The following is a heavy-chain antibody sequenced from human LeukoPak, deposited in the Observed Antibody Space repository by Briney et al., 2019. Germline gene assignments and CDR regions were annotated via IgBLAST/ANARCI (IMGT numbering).Heavy chain of an antibody. CDR1: GGSISSYY. D-gene: IGHD6-6*01. J-gene: IGHJ4*02. CDR2: IYYSGST. V-gene: IGHV4-59*01. Sequence: SETLSLTCTVSGGSISSYYWSWIRQPPGKGLEWIGYIYYSGSTNYNPSLKSRVTISVDTSKNQLSLKLSSVTAADTAVYYCARTSRPYSSSPGPFDYWGQGTLVTVSS. CDR3: ARTSRPYSSSPGPFDY.